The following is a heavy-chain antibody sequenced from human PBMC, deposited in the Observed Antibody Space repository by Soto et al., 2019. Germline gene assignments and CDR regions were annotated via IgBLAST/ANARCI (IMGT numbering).Heavy chain of an antibody. CDR3: ARDPGGPYCSGGSCYPPYDY. CDR2: ISSSSYI. J-gene: IGHJ4*02. CDR1: GFTFSSYS. D-gene: IGHD2-15*01. Sequence: GGSLRLSCAPSGFTFSSYSMNWVRQAPGKGLEWVSSISSSSYIYYADSVKGRFTISRDNAKNPLYLQMNSLRAEDTAVYYCARDPGGPYCSGGSCYPPYDYWGQGTLVTVSS. V-gene: IGHV3-21*01.